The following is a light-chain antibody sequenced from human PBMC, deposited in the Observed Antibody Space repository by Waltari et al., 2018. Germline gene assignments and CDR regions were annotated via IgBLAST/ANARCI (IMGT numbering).Light chain of an antibody. CDR2: GAS. CDR1: QTIGRS. Sequence: ETVVTQSPATLSVSPGERATLSCRTSQTIGRSLAWYQQKPGKAPRLVIYGASIRATGIPAVFSGSGSETEFALTISGLQSEDFAVYYCQQYNNWPPGTFGQGTKVEI. CDR3: QQYNNWPPGT. V-gene: IGKV3-15*01. J-gene: IGKJ1*01.